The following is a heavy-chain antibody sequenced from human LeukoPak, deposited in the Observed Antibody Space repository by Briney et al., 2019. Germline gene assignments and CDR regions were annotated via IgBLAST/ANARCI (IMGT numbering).Heavy chain of an antibody. Sequence: PGRSLRLSCAASGFTFSNYGMHWVRQAPGKGLEWVAVISYDGSNKNYVDSVKGRFTISRDNSKNTLYLQMSSLRGEDTAVYYCVRTTYGDYWGQGTLVTVSS. J-gene: IGHJ4*02. CDR2: ISYDGSNK. D-gene: IGHD1-1*01. CDR1: GFTFSNYG. CDR3: VRTTYGDY. V-gene: IGHV3-30*03.